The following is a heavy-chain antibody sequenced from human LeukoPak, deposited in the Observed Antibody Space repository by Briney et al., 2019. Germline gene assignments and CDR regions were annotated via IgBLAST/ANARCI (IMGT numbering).Heavy chain of an antibody. V-gene: IGHV1-2*02. CDR2: INPHSSDT. CDR3: ARGRSPRRGSGNALYYYYMDV. Sequence: GASVKVSCKASGYILTNYYMHWVRQAPGQGLEWMGWINPHSSDTKYAPKFRGRVTWTRGTSLNTTYMELSSLRSEDTAVYYCARGRSPRRGSGNALYYYYMDVWGKGTTVTVSS. CDR1: GYILTNYY. D-gene: IGHD3-10*01. J-gene: IGHJ6*03.